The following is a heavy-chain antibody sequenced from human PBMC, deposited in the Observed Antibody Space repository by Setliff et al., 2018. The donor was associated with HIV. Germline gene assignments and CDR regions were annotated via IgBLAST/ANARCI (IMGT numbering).Heavy chain of an antibody. J-gene: IGHJ5*02. CDR1: GGSISSSNW. CDR2: IYTNGST. V-gene: IGHV4-61*02. D-gene: IGHD3-10*01. CDR3: ATYADRESNRFDP. Sequence: PSETLSLTCAVSGGSISSSNWWSWVRQPAGRGLEWIGRIYTNGSTNYNPSLKSRATIAVDTSKNQFSLKLTSVTAADTAVYYCATYADRESNRFDPWGQGILVTVSS.